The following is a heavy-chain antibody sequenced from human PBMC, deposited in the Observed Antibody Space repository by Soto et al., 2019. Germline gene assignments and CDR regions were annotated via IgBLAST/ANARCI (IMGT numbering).Heavy chain of an antibody. CDR1: DLSFSNAY. CDR3: TTRGALGY. V-gene: IGHV3-15*07. CDR2: IKNKTDGGTI. J-gene: IGHJ4*02. Sequence: EVQLVESGGGLVKPAESLRLSCAASDLSFSNAYINWVRQAPGKGPEWAGRIKNKTDGGTIDYAAPVKGRFIISRDDPRNTVYLKMNSLKTEDTALYYCTTRGALGYWGQGTLITVSS. D-gene: IGHD2-15*01.